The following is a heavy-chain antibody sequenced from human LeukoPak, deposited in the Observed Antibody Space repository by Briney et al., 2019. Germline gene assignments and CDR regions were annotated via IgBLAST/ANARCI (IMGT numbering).Heavy chain of an antibody. J-gene: IGHJ6*02. CDR3: AKDWGTVRRGGSWGMDV. D-gene: IGHD3-16*01. Sequence: PGGSLRLSCVASGFTFDYFAMHWVRQVPGKGLEWVSRIAWNGGRADYADSVKGRFNISRDNDKNSLYLQMNSLRAENTAFYYCAKDWGTVRRGGSWGMDVWGQGTTVTVSS. CDR2: IAWNGGRA. CDR1: GFTFDYFA. V-gene: IGHV3-9*01.